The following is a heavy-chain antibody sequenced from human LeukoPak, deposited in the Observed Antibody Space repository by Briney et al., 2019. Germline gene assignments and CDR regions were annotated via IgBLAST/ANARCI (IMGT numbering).Heavy chain of an antibody. V-gene: IGHV4-39*01. D-gene: IGHD3-10*01. Sequence: SETLSLTCIVSGGSIRSSYYWGWIRQPPGKGLEWIGSIYDSGSTYYNPSLKSRVTISVDTSKNQFSLKLNSVTAADTAVYYCARHYGPWGQGTLVTVSS. CDR3: ARHYGP. CDR2: IYDSGST. CDR1: GGSIRSSYY. J-gene: IGHJ5*02.